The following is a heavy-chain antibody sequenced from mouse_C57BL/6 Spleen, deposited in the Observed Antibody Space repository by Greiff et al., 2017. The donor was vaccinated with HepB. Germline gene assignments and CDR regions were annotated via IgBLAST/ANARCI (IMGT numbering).Heavy chain of an antibody. CDR3: AKNEGGSNYVSWFAY. Sequence: VQLQESGPGLVQPSQSLSITCTVSGFSLTSYGVHWVRQSPGKGLEWLGVIWRGGSTDYNAAFMSRLSITKDNSKSQVFFKMNSLQADDTAIYYCAKNEGGSNYVSWFAYWGQGTLVTVSA. CDR2: IWRGGST. V-gene: IGHV2-5*01. D-gene: IGHD2-5*01. J-gene: IGHJ3*01. CDR1: GFSLTSYG.